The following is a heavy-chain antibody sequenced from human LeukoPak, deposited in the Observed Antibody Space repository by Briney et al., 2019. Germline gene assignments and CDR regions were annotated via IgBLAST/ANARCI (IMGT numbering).Heavy chain of an antibody. CDR2: ISSSGSTI. CDR1: GFTFSTYT. Sequence: PGGSLRLSCAASGFTFSTYTMNWVRQAPGKGLEWVSYISSSGSTIYYADSVKGRFTISRDNAKNSLYLQMNSLSSEETAVYYCARDTVVVVAATATKNNYYYMDVWGKGTTVTVSS. V-gene: IGHV3-48*01. D-gene: IGHD2-15*01. J-gene: IGHJ6*03. CDR3: ARDTVVVVAATATKNNYYYMDV.